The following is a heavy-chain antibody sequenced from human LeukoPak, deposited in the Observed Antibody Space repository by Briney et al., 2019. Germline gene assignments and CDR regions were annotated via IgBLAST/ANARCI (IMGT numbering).Heavy chain of an antibody. Sequence: ASVKVSCKASGYTFTGYYMHWVRQAPGQGLEGMGWINPNSGGTNYAQKFQGRVTMTRDTSISTAYMELSRLRSDDTAVYYCAREETYHDILTGYYQLLDFDYWGQGTLVTASS. V-gene: IGHV1-2*02. J-gene: IGHJ4*02. CDR2: INPNSGGT. CDR3: AREETYHDILTGYYQLLDFDY. CDR1: GYTFTGYY. D-gene: IGHD3-9*01.